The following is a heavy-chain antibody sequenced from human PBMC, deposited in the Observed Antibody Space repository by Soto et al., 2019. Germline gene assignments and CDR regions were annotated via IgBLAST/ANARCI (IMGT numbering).Heavy chain of an antibody. CDR2: IYYSGST. Sequence: QVQLQESGPGVVKPSETLSLTCTVSGGSITSYYWSWIRQPPGKGLEWIGCIYYSGSTNYNPSLKSRATISVDTSMNQFSLKLNSVTAADTAVYYCARGGSGSYYNDNWFDPWGQGPLVTVSS. CDR1: GGSITSYY. J-gene: IGHJ5*02. D-gene: IGHD3-10*01. CDR3: ARGGSGSYYNDNWFDP. V-gene: IGHV4-59*01.